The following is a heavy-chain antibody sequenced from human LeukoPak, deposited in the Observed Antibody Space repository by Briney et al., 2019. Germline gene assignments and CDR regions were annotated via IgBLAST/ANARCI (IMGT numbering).Heavy chain of an antibody. D-gene: IGHD4-23*01. J-gene: IGHJ6*02. V-gene: IGHV4-61*01. CDR1: GGSVSSGSYY. Sequence: SETLSLTCTVSGGSVSSGSYYWSWIRQPPGKGLEWIGYIYYSGSTNYNPSLKSRVTISVDTSKNQFSLKLSSVTAADTAVYYCASCWDGGNRPDYCYYGMDVWGQGTTVTVSS. CDR3: ASCWDGGNRPDYCYYGMDV. CDR2: IYYSGST.